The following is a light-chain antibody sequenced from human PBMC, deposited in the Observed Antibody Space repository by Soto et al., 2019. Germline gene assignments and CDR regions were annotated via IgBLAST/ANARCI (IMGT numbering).Light chain of an antibody. J-gene: IGLJ2*01. CDR2: GNS. CDR1: SSNIGAGYD. Sequence: QSVLTQPPSVSGAPGQRVTISCTGSSSNIGAGYDVHWYQQLPGTAPKLLIYGNSNRPSGVPDRFSGSKSGTSASLAITGLQAEDEADYYWQSYDSSLSGSVVFGGGTKVTV. CDR3: QSYDSSLSGSVV. V-gene: IGLV1-40*01.